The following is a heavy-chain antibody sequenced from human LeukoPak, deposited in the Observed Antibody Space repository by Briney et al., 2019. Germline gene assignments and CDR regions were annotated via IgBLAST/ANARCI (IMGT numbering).Heavy chain of an antibody. CDR2: ISRSGSTK. J-gene: IGHJ4*02. D-gene: IGHD3-9*01. CDR3: AKDGPSYNILTGFRRTSAYYFDY. Sequence: PGGSLRLSCAASGFTFSDYNMRWIRQAPGKGLEWVSSISRSGSTKYYADSVKGRFTISRDNSKNTLFLQMHSLRVDDTAVYYCAKDGPSYNILTGFRRTSAYYFDYWGQGTLVTVSS. V-gene: IGHV3-11*04. CDR1: GFTFSDYN.